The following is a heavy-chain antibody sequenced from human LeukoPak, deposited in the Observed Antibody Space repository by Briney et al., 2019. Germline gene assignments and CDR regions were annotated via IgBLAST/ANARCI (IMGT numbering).Heavy chain of an antibody. Sequence: GRSLRLSCAASGFTFDDYAMHWVRQAPGKGLEWVSGISWNSGSIGYADSVKGRFTISRDNAKNSLYLQMNSLRAEDTAVYYCAREADGDYFDYWGQGTLVTVSS. CDR2: ISWNSGSI. CDR1: GFTFDDYA. V-gene: IGHV3-9*01. CDR3: AREADGDYFDY. J-gene: IGHJ4*02. D-gene: IGHD4-17*01.